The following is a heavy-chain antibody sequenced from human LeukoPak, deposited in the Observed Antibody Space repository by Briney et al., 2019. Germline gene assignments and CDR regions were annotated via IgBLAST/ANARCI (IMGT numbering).Heavy chain of an antibody. J-gene: IGHJ3*02. CDR1: GLTFADYT. D-gene: IGHD5-24*01. V-gene: IGHV3-48*04. CDR2: ISSSGSTR. CDR3: ARDPLTAGDGYNLPDAFDI. Sequence: GGSLRLSCAASGLTFADYTMHWVRQAPGKGLEWVSYISSSGSTRYYADSVKGRFTISRDNAKNSLYLQMNSLRAEDTAVYYCARDPLTAGDGYNLPDAFDIWGQGTMVTVSS.